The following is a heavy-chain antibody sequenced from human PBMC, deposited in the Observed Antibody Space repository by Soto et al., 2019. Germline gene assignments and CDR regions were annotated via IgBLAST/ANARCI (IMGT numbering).Heavy chain of an antibody. D-gene: IGHD3-9*01. J-gene: IGHJ4*02. Sequence: PGGSLRLSCAASGFTFSSYWMHWVRQAPGKGLVWVSRINSDGSSTSYADSVKGRFTISRDNAKNTLYLQMNSLRAEDTAVYYCARDPGPRITIFDPLYFDYWGQGTLVTVSS. CDR3: ARDPGPRITIFDPLYFDY. CDR1: GFTFSSYW. CDR2: INSDGSST. V-gene: IGHV3-74*01.